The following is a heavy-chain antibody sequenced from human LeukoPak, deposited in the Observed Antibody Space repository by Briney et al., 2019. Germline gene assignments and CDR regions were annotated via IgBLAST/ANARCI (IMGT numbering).Heavy chain of an antibody. V-gene: IGHV1-24*01. CDR1: GYTLTELS. D-gene: IGHD1-26*01. CDR3: ATASYSGSSHWFDP. CDR2: FDPEDGET. J-gene: IGHJ5*02. Sequence: ASVKVSCKVSGYTLTELSMHWVRQAPGKGPEWMGGFDPEDGETIYAQKFQGRVTMTEDTSTDTAYMELSSLRSEDTAVYYCATASYSGSSHWFDPWGQGTLVTVSS.